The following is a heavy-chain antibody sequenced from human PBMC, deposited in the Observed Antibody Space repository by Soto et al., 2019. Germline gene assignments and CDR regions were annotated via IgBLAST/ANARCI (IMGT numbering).Heavy chain of an antibody. CDR1: GGSISSGGYY. Sequence: QVQLQESGPGLVKPSQTLSLTCTVSGGSISSGGYYWSWIRQHPGKGLEGIGYIYYSGSTYYNPPHNSRVTISVDTSKKLFPLKLRSVTAPDTAVYYCASRVWFGEFMISGCFDHWGQGTLVTVSS. D-gene: IGHD3-10*01. CDR2: IYYSGST. J-gene: IGHJ5*02. CDR3: ASRVWFGEFMISGCFDH. V-gene: IGHV4-31*03.